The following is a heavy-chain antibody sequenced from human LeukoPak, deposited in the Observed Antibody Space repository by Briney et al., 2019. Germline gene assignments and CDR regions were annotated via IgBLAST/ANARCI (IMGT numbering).Heavy chain of an antibody. CDR2: IYPDDSDT. CDR1: GYTFTNYW. CDR3: ARAIVVVVDGRRVNWFDP. Sequence: GESLKISCKGSGYTFTNYWIGWVRQVPGKGLEWMGIIYPDDSDTRYRPSFQGQVTISADKSVSTAYLQWSSLKASDTAMYYCARAIVVVVDGRRVNWFDPWGQGTLVTVS. V-gene: IGHV5-51*01. J-gene: IGHJ5*02. D-gene: IGHD2-15*01.